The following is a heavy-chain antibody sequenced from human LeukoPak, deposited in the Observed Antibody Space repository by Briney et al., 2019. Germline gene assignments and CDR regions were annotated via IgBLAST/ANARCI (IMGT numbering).Heavy chain of an antibody. Sequence: ASVKVSCKASGYTFTSYSINWVRQAPGQGLEWMSWISAYNGNTNYAQKFHGRVTLTRDTSTSIAYMELRSLRSDDTAVYFCARGMSGYTEDPFDIWGQGTVVTVSS. V-gene: IGHV1-18*01. D-gene: IGHD2-2*02. J-gene: IGHJ3*02. CDR1: GYTFTSYS. CDR2: ISAYNGNT. CDR3: ARGMSGYTEDPFDI.